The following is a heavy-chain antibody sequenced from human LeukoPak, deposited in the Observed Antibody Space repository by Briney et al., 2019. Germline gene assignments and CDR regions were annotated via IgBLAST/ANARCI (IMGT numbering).Heavy chain of an antibody. CDR3: ARDLRIAAAGNNWFDP. J-gene: IGHJ5*02. Sequence: SETLSLTCTVSGGSISSYYWSWLRQPAGKGLEGIGRIYTSGSTNYNPSLKSRVTMSVDTSKNQFSLKLSSVTAADTAVYYCARDLRIAAAGNNWFDPWGQGTLVTVSS. D-gene: IGHD6-13*01. CDR2: IYTSGST. CDR1: GGSISSYY. V-gene: IGHV4-4*07.